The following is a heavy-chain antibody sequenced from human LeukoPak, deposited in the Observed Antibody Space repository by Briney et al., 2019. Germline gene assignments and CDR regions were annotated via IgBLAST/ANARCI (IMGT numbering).Heavy chain of an antibody. Sequence: PSETLSLTCAVYGGSFSGYHFSWIRQPPGKGLEWIGEINHSRSTNYNPSLKSRVTISVDTSKNQFSLKLSSVTAADTAVYYCARGVWAGSATWSDYWGQGTLVTVSS. V-gene: IGHV4-34*01. CDR3: ARGVWAGSATWSDY. CDR2: INHSRST. J-gene: IGHJ4*02. D-gene: IGHD2-15*01. CDR1: GGSFSGYH.